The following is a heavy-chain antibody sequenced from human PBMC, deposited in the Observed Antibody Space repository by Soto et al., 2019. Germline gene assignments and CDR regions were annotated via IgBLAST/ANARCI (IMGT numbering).Heavy chain of an antibody. CDR3: VRDAKLGEDYYYYYMDV. CDR1: GYTFTGYY. CDR2: INPNSGGT. Sequence: ASVKVSCKASGYTFTGYYMHWVRQAPGQGLEWMGWINPNSGGTNYAQKFQGWVTMTRDTSISTAYMELSRLRSDDTAVYYCVRDAKLGEDYYYYYMDVWGKGTTVTVSS. D-gene: IGHD3-16*01. V-gene: IGHV1-2*04. J-gene: IGHJ6*03.